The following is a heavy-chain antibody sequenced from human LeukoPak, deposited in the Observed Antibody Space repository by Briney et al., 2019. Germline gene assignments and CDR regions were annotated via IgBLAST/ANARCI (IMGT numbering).Heavy chain of an antibody. V-gene: IGHV4-59*08. CDR2: IYYSGST. CDR1: GGSISSYY. Sequence: SETLSLTCTVSGGSISSYYWSWIRQPPGKGLEWIGYIYYSGSTNYNPSLKSRVTISVDTSKNQFSLKLSSVTAADTAVYYCAGHLGAYGAFDIWGQGTMVTVSS. CDR3: AGHLGAYGAFDI. J-gene: IGHJ3*02. D-gene: IGHD4-17*01.